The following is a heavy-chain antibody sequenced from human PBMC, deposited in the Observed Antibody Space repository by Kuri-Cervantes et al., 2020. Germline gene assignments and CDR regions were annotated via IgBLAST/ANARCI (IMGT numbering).Heavy chain of an antibody. V-gene: IGHV3-30-3*01. CDR1: GFTFSSYA. Sequence: GESLKISCAASGFTFSSYAMHWVRQAPGKGLEWVAVISYDGSNKYYADSVKGRFTISRDNSKNTLYLQMNSLRAEDTAVYYCARDGHIVVVTALDYWGQGTLVTVSS. J-gene: IGHJ4*02. CDR3: ARDGHIVVVTALDY. CDR2: ISYDGSNK. D-gene: IGHD2-21*02.